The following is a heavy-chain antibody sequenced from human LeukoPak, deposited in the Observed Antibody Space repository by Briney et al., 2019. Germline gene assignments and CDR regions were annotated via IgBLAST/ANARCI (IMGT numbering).Heavy chain of an antibody. Sequence: PGGSLRLSCAASGFTFSSYAMSCVRQAPGKGLEWVSAISGSGGSTYYADSVKGRFTISRDNSKNTLYLQMNSLIAEETAVYLRAKSGFRRCRSRGGGMDVLGQGTTVTVSS. CDR2: ISGSGGST. CDR3: AKSGFRRCRSRGGGMDV. D-gene: IGHD1-26*01. V-gene: IGHV3-23*01. CDR1: GFTFSSYA. J-gene: IGHJ6*02.